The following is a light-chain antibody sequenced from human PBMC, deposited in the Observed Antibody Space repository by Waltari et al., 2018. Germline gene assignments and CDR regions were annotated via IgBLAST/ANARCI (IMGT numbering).Light chain of an antibody. CDR1: QSLLDRKGYNY. CDR3: MQARQTPYT. J-gene: IGKJ2*01. Sequence: IVMTQSPLSLPVTPGEAASTPCRASQSLLDRKGYNYLDWYLQKPGQSPPLLIYLGSTRASGVPDRFSGDASGTQFTLRISRVEAEDVGVYYCMQARQTPYTFGQGTKLEIK. CDR2: LGS. V-gene: IGKV2-28*01.